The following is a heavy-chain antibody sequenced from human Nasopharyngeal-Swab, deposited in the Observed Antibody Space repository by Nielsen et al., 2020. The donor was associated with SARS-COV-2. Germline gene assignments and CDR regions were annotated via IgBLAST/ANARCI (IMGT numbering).Heavy chain of an antibody. CDR3: ARGEGITGTTPGAFDI. Sequence: VRQMPGKGLEWIGEINHSGSTNHNPSLKSRVTISVDTSKNQFSLKLSSVTAAGTAVYYCARGEGITGTTPGAFDIWGQGTMVTVSS. V-gene: IGHV4-34*01. J-gene: IGHJ3*02. CDR2: INHSGST. D-gene: IGHD1-7*01.